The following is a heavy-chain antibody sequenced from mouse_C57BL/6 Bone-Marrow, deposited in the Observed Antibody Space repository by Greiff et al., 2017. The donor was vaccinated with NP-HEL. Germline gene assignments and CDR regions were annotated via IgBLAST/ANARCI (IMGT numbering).Heavy chain of an antibody. CDR1: GYTFTSYW. CDR3: ARSTVVAEWDAKDY. D-gene: IGHD1-1*01. Sequence: QVQLQQPGTELVKPGASVKLSCTASGYTFTSYWMHWVKQRPGQGLEWIGNINPSNGGTYYNEKFKSKATLTVDKSSSTAYMQLSSLTSEDSAVYYCARSTVVAEWDAKDYWGQGTSVTVAS. CDR2: INPSNGGT. V-gene: IGHV1-53*01. J-gene: IGHJ4*01.